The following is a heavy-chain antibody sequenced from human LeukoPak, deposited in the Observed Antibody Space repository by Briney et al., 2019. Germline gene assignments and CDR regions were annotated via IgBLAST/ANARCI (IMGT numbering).Heavy chain of an antibody. CDR3: ARSVSWGLLVRDDAFDI. V-gene: IGHV4-59*08. Sequence: PSETLSLTCTVSGGSISSYHWIWIRQPPGKGLEWIGDIHYSGSTNYNPSLKSRVTTSVDTPKKQFSLKLRSVTAADTAVYYCARSVSWGLLVRDDAFDIWGQGTMVTVSS. D-gene: IGHD2-21*01. CDR1: GGSISSYH. CDR2: IHYSGST. J-gene: IGHJ3*02.